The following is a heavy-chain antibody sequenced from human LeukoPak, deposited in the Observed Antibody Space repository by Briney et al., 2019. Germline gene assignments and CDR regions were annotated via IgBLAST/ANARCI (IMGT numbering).Heavy chain of an antibody. CDR3: ARDLAITTQYYYYYMDV. D-gene: IGHD4-11*01. CDR1: GYTFTSYG. J-gene: IGHJ6*03. V-gene: IGHV1-18*01. Sequence: ASVKVSCKASGYTFTSYGISWVRQAPGQGLEWMGWISAYNGNTNYAQKLQGRVTMTTDTSTSTAYMELRSLRSDDTAVYYCARDLAITTQYYYYYMDVWGKGTTVTVSS. CDR2: ISAYNGNT.